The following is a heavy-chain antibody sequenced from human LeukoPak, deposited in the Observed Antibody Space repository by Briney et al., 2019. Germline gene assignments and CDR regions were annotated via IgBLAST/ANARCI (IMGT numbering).Heavy chain of an antibody. CDR3: ARSVLRFLEWTDAFDI. Sequence: SETLSLTCTVSGGSISSSGYYWGWIRQPPGKGLEWFGSIYYSGSTYYNPSLKSRVTISVDTSKNQFSLKLSSVTAADTAVYYCARSVLRFLEWTDAFDIWGQGTMVTVSS. CDR2: IYYSGST. CDR1: GGSISSSGYY. V-gene: IGHV4-39*01. D-gene: IGHD3-3*01. J-gene: IGHJ3*02.